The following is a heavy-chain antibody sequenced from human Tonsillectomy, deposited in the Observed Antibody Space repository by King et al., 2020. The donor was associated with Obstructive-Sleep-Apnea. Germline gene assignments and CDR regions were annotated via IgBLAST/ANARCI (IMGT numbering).Heavy chain of an antibody. CDR2: IYYSGST. Sequence: VQLQESGPGLVKPSQTLSLTCTVSGGSISSGDYYWSWIRQPPGKGLAWIGYIYYSGSTYYNPSLKSRVTISVDTSKNHFSLKLSSVTAADTAGYYCAREDSYGYGGGYYFDYWGQGTLVTVSS. J-gene: IGHJ4*02. CDR1: GGSISSGDYY. D-gene: IGHD5-18*01. CDR3: AREDSYGYGGGYYFDY. V-gene: IGHV4-30-4*01.